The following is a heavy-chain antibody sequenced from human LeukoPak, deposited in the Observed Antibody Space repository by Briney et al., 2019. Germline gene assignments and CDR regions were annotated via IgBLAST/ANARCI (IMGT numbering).Heavy chain of an antibody. V-gene: IGHV3-21*01. CDR2: ISSSSSYI. J-gene: IGHJ4*02. CDR1: GFTFSSYS. CDR3: ARDIVVVGFDY. D-gene: IGHD3-22*01. Sequence: GGSLRLSCAASGFTFSSYSMNWVRQAPGKWLEWISSISSSSSYIYYADSVKGRFTISRDNAKNSLYLQMNSLRAEDTAVYYCARDIVVVGFDYWGQGTLVTVSS.